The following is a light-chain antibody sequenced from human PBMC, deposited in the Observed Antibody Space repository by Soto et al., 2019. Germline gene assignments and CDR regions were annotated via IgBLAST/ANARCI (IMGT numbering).Light chain of an antibody. Sequence: DIQMTQSPSTRSASVGDRVTITCRASQSISSWLAWYQQKPGKAPRLLISKASSLESGVPSSFSGSASGTHFTLSISSLQPEDSATYCCQQYNYYSTFGQGTKVDIK. CDR1: QSISSW. CDR3: QQYNYYST. V-gene: IGKV1-5*03. J-gene: IGKJ1*01. CDR2: KAS.